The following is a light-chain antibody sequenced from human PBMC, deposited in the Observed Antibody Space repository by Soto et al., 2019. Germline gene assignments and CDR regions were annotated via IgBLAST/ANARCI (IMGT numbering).Light chain of an antibody. CDR3: MQAIQTRFN. CDR1: QSLLHSNGYNY. Sequence: DIVMTQSPLSLPVTPGEPASISCRSSQSLLHSNGYNYLDWYLQKPGQSPHLLIYLGSNRASGVPDKFSGRGSGVDFTLKIRRVEAEDVGVYYYMQAIQTRFNFDPAAKVHIK. CDR2: LGS. V-gene: IGKV2-28*01. J-gene: IGKJ3*01.